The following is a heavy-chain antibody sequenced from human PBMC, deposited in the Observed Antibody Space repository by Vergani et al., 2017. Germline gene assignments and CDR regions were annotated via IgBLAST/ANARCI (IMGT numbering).Heavy chain of an antibody. Sequence: QVQLQESGPGLVKPSETLSLTCTVSGYSISRGYYWVWFRQPPGKGLEWIGSIHHSGRTYYNPSLKSRVTISVDTSKNQFSLKLSSVTAADTAVYYCARMDIVATSSDYWGQGTLVTVSS. CDR1: GYSISRGYY. CDR2: IHHSGRT. CDR3: ARMDIVATSSDY. V-gene: IGHV4-38-2*02. D-gene: IGHD5-12*01. J-gene: IGHJ4*02.